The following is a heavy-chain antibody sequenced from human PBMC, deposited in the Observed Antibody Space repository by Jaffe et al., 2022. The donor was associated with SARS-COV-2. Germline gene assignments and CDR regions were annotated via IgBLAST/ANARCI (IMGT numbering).Heavy chain of an antibody. CDR3: ADSNWFDP. CDR2: INHSGST. Sequence: QVQLQQWGAGLLKPSETLSLTCAVYGGSFSGYYWSWIRQPPGKGLEWIGEINHSGSTNYNPSLKSRVTISVDTSKNQFSLKLSSVTAADTAVYYCADSNWFDPWGQGTLVTVSS. CDR1: GGSFSGYY. J-gene: IGHJ5*02. D-gene: IGHD3-3*01. V-gene: IGHV4-34*01.